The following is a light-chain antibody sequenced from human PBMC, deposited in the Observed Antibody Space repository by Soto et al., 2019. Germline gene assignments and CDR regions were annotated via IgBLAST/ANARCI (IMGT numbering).Light chain of an antibody. CDR3: QQRNSWPRT. CDR2: DAS. V-gene: IGKV3-11*01. Sequence: IVMPQSPGILSLSPGESATLSCRASQSNRRSLAWYQQKPGQAPRLLIYDASNRATGIPARFSGSGSGTDFTLTISSLEPEDLAVYYCQQRNSWPRTFGRGTKVDIK. J-gene: IGKJ4*02. CDR1: QSNRRS.